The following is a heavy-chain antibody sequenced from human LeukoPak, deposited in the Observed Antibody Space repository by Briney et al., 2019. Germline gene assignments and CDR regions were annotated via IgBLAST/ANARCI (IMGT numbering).Heavy chain of an antibody. D-gene: IGHD5-18*01. CDR3: VRSPGYSYGYCRGYFDY. J-gene: IGHJ4*02. V-gene: IGHV3-23*01. Sequence: GGSLRLSCAASGFTFSSYAMSWVRQAPGKGLEWVSAISGSGGSTYYADSVKGRFTISRDNSKNTLYLQMNSLRAEDTAVYYCVRSPGYSYGYCRGYFDYWGQGTLVTVSS. CDR1: GFTFSSYA. CDR2: ISGSGGST.